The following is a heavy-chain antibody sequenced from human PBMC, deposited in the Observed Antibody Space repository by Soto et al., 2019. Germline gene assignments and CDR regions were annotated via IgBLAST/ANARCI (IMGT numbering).Heavy chain of an antibody. D-gene: IGHD2-15*01. CDR3: ARLPRRVSCSGGSCHFDY. CDR1: GYSFTSYW. Sequence: GESLKISCKGSGYSFTSYWISWVRQMPGKGLEWMGRIDPSDSYTNYSPSFQGHVTISADKSISTAYLQWSSLKASDTAMYYCARLPRRVSCSGGSCHFDYWGQGTLVTVSS. CDR2: IDPSDSYT. V-gene: IGHV5-10-1*01. J-gene: IGHJ4*02.